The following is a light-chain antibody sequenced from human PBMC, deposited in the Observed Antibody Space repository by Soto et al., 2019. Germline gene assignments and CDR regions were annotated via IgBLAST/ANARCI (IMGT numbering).Light chain of an antibody. Sequence: AIRMTQSPSSFSASTGDRVTFTCRASQGISSYLAWYQQKPGKAPKLLIYAASTLQSGVPSRFSGSGSGTDFTLTISCPLSEDFATYYCQQYYSYPLTFGGGTKVEIK. J-gene: IGKJ4*01. CDR2: AAS. CDR3: QQYYSYPLT. V-gene: IGKV1-8*01. CDR1: QGISSY.